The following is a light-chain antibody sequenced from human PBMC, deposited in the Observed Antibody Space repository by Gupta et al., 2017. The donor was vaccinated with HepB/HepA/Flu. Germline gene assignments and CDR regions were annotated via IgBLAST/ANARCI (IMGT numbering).Light chain of an antibody. CDR1: TPKIGAGYD. J-gene: IGLJ3*02. CDR2: RNN. Sequence: QSVLPPPPSLSGAPGPRFPLPYTGGTPKIGAGYDVHWYQQLPGTGPKHLIYRNNNRPLGVPDRFSGSTSGSSAALAITALQGDDEADYYCQSYDDSLSAFWVFGGGTRLTVL. V-gene: IGLV1-40*01. CDR3: QSYDDSLSAFWV.